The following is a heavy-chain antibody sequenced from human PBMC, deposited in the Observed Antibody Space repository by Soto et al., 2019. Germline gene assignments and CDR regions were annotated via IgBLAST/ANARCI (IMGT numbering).Heavy chain of an antibody. D-gene: IGHD6-13*01. CDR3: ARVLLAQAAGTHLFEH. CDR1: GGSISSYY. Sequence: AETLSLTCTVSGGSISSYYLSWIRQPPGKGLEWIGYIYYSGSTNYNPSLKSRVTISVDTSKNQFSLKLSSVTAADTEVYYCARVLLAQAAGTHLFEHWGQGTLATVPS. J-gene: IGHJ4*02. V-gene: IGHV4-59*01. CDR2: IYYSGST.